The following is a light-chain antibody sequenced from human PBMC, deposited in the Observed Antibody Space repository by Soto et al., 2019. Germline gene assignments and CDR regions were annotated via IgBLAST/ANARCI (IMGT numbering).Light chain of an antibody. V-gene: IGKV3D-15*01. CDR2: DAS. Sequence: EIVMTQSPATLSVSPGDRATLSCRASQSVDNDLAWYQQKPGQPPRLLIYDASTRATGIPARFSGSQSGTEFTLTISSLLSEDFAVYSCQQYKNWPLFGQGTRLEIK. J-gene: IGKJ5*01. CDR3: QQYKNWPL. CDR1: QSVDND.